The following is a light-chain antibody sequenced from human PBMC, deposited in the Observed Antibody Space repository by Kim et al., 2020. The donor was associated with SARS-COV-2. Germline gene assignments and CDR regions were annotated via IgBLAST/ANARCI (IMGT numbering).Light chain of an antibody. CDR3: NSRDSNDNVV. Sequence: AWGQKVRITCQGDSLRSYYATWYQQKPGQAPILVIYGKNNRPSGIPDRFSGSSSGSTASLTITGTQAGDEADYYCNSRDSNDNVVFGGGTKLTVL. J-gene: IGLJ2*01. CDR1: SLRSYY. V-gene: IGLV3-19*01. CDR2: GKN.